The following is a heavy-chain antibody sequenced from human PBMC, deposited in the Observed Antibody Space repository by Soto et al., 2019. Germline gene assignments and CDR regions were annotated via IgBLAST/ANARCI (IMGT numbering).Heavy chain of an antibody. CDR1: GFTFSDYY. V-gene: IGHV3-11*01. D-gene: IGHD1-26*01. CDR2: IISRSSTI. Sequence: PGGSLRISCAASGFTFSDYYMSWIRQAPGKGLEWVSYIISRSSTIFYAGSVMGRFTISRDNFKNSLYLQMKSMIAEDTAVYYCACGTSGARFVHWGQGKLFTVS. CDR3: ACGTSGARFVH. J-gene: IGHJ4*02.